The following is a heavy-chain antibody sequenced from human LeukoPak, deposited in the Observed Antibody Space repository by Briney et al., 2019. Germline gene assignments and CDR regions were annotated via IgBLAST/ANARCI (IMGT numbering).Heavy chain of an antibody. Sequence: RTSETLSLTCTVSGGSISSYYWSWIRQPPGKGLEWIGYIYYSGSTNYNPSLKSRVTISVDTSKNQFSLKLSSVTAADTAVYYCARSEGYNFDWAFDIWGQGTMVTVSS. CDR2: IYYSGST. CDR1: GGSISSYY. V-gene: IGHV4-59*01. D-gene: IGHD3-9*01. CDR3: ARSEGYNFDWAFDI. J-gene: IGHJ3*02.